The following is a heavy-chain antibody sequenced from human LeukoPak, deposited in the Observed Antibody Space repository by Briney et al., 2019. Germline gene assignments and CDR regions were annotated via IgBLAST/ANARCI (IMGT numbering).Heavy chain of an antibody. J-gene: IGHJ4*02. CDR2: ISGNGGST. CDR1: GFIFSSYT. V-gene: IGHV3-64*01. D-gene: IGHD6-13*01. CDR3: ARGGGAAAGDY. Sequence: PGGSLRLSCAASGFIFSSYTMQWVRQAPGKGLEYVSAISGNGGSTDYSNSVKGRFTISRDNSKNTLYLQMGSLRVEDMAVYYCARGGGAAAGDYWGQGTLVTVSS.